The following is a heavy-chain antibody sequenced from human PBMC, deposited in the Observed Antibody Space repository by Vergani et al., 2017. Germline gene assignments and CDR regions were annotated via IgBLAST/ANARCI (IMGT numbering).Heavy chain of an antibody. D-gene: IGHD3-3*01. CDR3: ARDGGLGGYDFWSGYYGDYYYGMDV. Sequence: QVQLQESGPGLVKPSETLSLTCAVSGYSISSGYYWGWIRQPPGKGLEWIGSIYHSGSTYYNPSLKSRVTISVDTSKNQFSLKLSSVTAADTAVYYCARDGGLGGYDFWSGYYGDYYYGMDVWGQGTTVTVSS. J-gene: IGHJ6*02. CDR1: GYSISSGYY. CDR2: IYHSGST. V-gene: IGHV4-38-2*02.